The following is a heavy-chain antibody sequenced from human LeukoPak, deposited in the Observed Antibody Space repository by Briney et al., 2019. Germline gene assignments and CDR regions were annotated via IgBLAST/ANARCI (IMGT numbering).Heavy chain of an antibody. CDR3: ARSDLGGYYPPEFDY. Sequence: SETLSLTCTVSGGSITTGSHYWGWVRQPPGKGLEWIGSIYHSGTTYYKSSLKSRVTISIDTSRTQFSLTLSSVTAADTAVYYCARSDLGGYYPPEFDYWGQGTLVTVSS. CDR2: IYHSGTT. D-gene: IGHD3-10*01. V-gene: IGHV4-39*01. CDR1: GGSITTGSHY. J-gene: IGHJ4*02.